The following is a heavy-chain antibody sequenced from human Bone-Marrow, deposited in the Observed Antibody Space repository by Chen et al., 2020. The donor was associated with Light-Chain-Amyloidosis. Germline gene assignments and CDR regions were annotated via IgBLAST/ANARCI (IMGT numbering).Heavy chain of an antibody. CDR2: VYQSGST. D-gene: IGHD1-1*01. V-gene: IGHV4-30-2*01. CDR3: ARGNWNDLAFDV. Sequence: QLQLQESGSGLVTSSQTLSLTCAVSGGSITSGSFSRNWIRQPLGKGLEWIGYVYQSGSTYYNPSLNSRVTISVDLSENHFSMTLRSLTAADSAVYYCARGNWNDLAFDVWGQGTLVTVSS. CDR1: GGSITSGSFS. J-gene: IGHJ3*01.